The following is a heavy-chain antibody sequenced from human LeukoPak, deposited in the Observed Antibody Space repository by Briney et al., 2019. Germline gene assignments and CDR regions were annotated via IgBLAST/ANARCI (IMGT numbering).Heavy chain of an antibody. J-gene: IGHJ4*02. D-gene: IGHD1-26*01. V-gene: IGHV3-21*01. CDR3: ARLMGERSLFDY. CDR2: ISSTSNSI. Sequence: GGSLRLSCAATGFTFSSYCMNWVRQAPGKGLEWVSPISSTSNSIYYTDSVRGRFTISRDNAKNSVYLQMNSLRAEDTAVYYCARLMGERSLFDYWGQGVLVTVSS. CDR1: GFTFSSYC.